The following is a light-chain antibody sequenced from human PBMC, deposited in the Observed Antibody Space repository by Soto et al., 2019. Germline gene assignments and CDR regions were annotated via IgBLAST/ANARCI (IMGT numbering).Light chain of an antibody. J-gene: IGKJ4*01. CDR1: RTMRSSH. V-gene: IGKV3-20*01. CDR3: QHYGTSPT. CDR2: GAS. Sequence: EIVLTQSPGTLSLTPGERATLSCRASRTMRSSHLAWYQQKPGQAPRLLIYGASTRTFDVPDRFSGSGSGTNFTLTISRLQPEDFAVYYCQHYGTSPTFGGGTKVDIK.